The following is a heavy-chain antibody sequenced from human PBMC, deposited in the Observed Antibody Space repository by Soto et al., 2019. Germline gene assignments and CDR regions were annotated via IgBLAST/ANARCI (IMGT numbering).Heavy chain of an antibody. J-gene: IGHJ4*02. V-gene: IGHV3-30-3*01. CDR2: ISYDGSNK. CDR1: GFTLSSYA. Sequence: GGSLRLSCEASGFTLSSYAMHWVRQAPGKGLEWVAVISYDGSNKYYADSVKGRFTISRYTSKTTLYLQMNSLRAEETAVYYCATDRQWLHYFDYWGQGTLVTVSS. CDR3: ATDRQWLHYFDY. D-gene: IGHD6-19*01.